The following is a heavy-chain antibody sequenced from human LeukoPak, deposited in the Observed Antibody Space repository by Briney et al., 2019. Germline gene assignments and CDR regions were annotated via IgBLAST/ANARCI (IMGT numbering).Heavy chain of an antibody. CDR2: IYYSGST. CDR3: ARTYIVGPTRHFDY. V-gene: IGHV4-39*01. J-gene: IGHJ4*02. D-gene: IGHD1-26*01. CDR1: GGSVSSGSYY. Sequence: SETLSLTCTVSGGSVSSGSYYWSWIRQPPGKGLEWIGYIYYSGSTYYNPPLKSRVTISVDTSKNQFSLKLSSVTAADTAVYFCARTYIVGPTRHFDYWGQGTLVTVSS.